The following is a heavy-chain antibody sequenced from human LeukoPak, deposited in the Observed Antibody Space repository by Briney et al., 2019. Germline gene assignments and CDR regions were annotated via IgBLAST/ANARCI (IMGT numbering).Heavy chain of an antibody. Sequence: GSSVTVSCKASVCTFSSYAISWVRQAPGQGLEWMGRIIPILGIANYAQKFQGRVTITADKSTSTAYMELSSLRSEDTAVYYCARAVDGYNYGGAFDIWGQGTMVTVSS. CDR3: ARAVDGYNYGGAFDI. D-gene: IGHD5-24*01. CDR1: VCTFSSYA. CDR2: IIPILGIA. V-gene: IGHV1-69*04. J-gene: IGHJ3*02.